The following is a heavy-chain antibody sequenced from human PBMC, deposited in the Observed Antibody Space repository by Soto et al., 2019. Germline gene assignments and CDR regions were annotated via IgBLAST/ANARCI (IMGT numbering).Heavy chain of an antibody. CDR3: AKEGTIYDSFAGY. V-gene: IGHV3-30*18. CDR1: GFTFSSYG. Sequence: GGSLRLSCAASGFTFSSYGMHWVRQAPGKGLEWVAVISYDGSNKYYADSVKGRFTISRDNSKNTLYLQMNSLRAEDTAVYYCAKEGTIYDSFAGYWGQGTLVTVSS. J-gene: IGHJ4*02. D-gene: IGHD3-22*01. CDR2: ISYDGSNK.